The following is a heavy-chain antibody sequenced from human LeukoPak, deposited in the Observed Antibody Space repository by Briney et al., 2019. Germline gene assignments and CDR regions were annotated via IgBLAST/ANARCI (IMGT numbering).Heavy chain of an antibody. Sequence: GGSLRLSCAASGFTVSSNYMTWVRQAPGKGLECVASTNEAGGDKYYVDSVKGRFTISRDNSKNSLSLQMNSLTAEDTAIYYCAIATTGRGAFGSWGQGTLVSVSS. CDR3: AIATTGRGAFGS. CDR2: TNEAGGDK. J-gene: IGHJ4*02. CDR1: GFTVSSNY. V-gene: IGHV3-7*01. D-gene: IGHD1-14*01.